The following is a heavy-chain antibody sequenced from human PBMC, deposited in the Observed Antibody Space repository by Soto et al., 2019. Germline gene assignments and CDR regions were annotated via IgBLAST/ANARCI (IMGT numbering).Heavy chain of an antibody. J-gene: IGHJ6*02. V-gene: IGHV1-69*06. CDR1: GGTFSSYA. CDR2: IIPIFGTA. CDR3: ARDEQWLAYGMDV. Sequence: SVKVSCKASGGTFSSYAISWVRQAPGQGLEWMGGIIPIFGTANYAQKFQGRVTITADKSTSTAYMELSSLRSEDTAMYYCARDEQWLAYGMDVWGQGTTVTVSS. D-gene: IGHD6-19*01.